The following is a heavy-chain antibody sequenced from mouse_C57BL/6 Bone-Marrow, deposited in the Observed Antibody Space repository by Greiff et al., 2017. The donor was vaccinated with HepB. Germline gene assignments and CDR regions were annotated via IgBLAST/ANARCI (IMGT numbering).Heavy chain of an antibody. CDR3: ARGGNHYAMDY. Sequence: QVQLQQSGAELVRPGTSVKMSCKASGYTFTNYWIGWAKQRPGHGLEWIGDIYPGGGYTNYNEKFKGKATLTADKSSSTAYMQFSSLTSEDSAIYYCARGGNHYAMDYWGQGTSVTVSP. CDR2: IYPGGGYT. J-gene: IGHJ4*01. V-gene: IGHV1-63*01. D-gene: IGHD2-1*01. CDR1: GYTFTNYW.